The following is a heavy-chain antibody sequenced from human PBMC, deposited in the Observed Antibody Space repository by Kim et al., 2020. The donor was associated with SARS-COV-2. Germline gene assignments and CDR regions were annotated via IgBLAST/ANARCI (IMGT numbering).Heavy chain of an antibody. CDR3: AKGTGGVVIIEY. V-gene: IGHV3-30*18. D-gene: IGHD3-3*01. CDR2: ISYDGSNK. Sequence: GGSLRLSCAASGFTFSSYGMHWVRQAPGKGLEWVAVISYDGSNKYYADSVKGRFTISRDNSKNTLYLQMNSLRAEDTAVYYCAKGTGGVVIIEYWGQGTLVTVSS. CDR1: GFTFSSYG. J-gene: IGHJ4*02.